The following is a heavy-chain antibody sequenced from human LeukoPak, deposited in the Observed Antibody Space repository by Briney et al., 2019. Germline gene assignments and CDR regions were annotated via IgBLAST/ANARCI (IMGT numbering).Heavy chain of an antibody. Sequence: ASVKVFCKASGYTFTVYYMHWVRQAPGQGLEWRGWINPNSGGTNYAQKFQGRVNMTRDTSISTAYMELSRLRSDDTAVYYCARVRAQWELPPDYWGQGTLVTVSS. CDR2: INPNSGGT. CDR3: ARVRAQWELPPDY. D-gene: IGHD1-26*01. CDR1: GYTFTVYY. V-gene: IGHV1-2*02. J-gene: IGHJ4*02.